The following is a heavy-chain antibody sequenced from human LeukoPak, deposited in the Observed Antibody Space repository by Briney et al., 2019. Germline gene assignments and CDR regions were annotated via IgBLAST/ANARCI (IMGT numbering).Heavy chain of an antibody. CDR2: IKEDGSDK. J-gene: IGHJ6*04. V-gene: IGHV3-7*01. CDR3: VRESGVWVGPGIGRPLDV. Sequence: GGSLRLSWAVAGFTFSDYWMTWVSQAPGRGMEWVANIKEDGSDKQYVDSVQGRFTISRDNAENSLYLQMNSLRAEDTAVYYCVRESGVWVGPGIGRPLDVWGKGTAVTVSS. D-gene: IGHD3-16*01. CDR1: GFTFSDYW.